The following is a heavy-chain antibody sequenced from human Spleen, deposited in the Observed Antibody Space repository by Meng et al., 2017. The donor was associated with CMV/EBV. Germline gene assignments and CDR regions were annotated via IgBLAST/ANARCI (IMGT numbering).Heavy chain of an antibody. CDR3: ARVRGAVAGVEWFDP. CDR2: MNPNSGNT. V-gene: IGHV1-8*01. J-gene: IGHJ5*02. Sequence: ASVQVSCKASGYTFSTFYIIWVRQATGQGPEWMGWMNPNSGNTGYAQQFQGRVTMTRNTSINTAYMELSSLRSEDTAVYYCARVRGAVAGVEWFDPWGQGTLVTVSS. CDR1: GYTFSTFY. D-gene: IGHD6-19*01.